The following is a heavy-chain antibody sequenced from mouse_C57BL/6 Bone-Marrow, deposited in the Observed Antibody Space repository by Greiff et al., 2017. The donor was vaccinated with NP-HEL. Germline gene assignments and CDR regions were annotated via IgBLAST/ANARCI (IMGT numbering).Heavy chain of an antibody. CDR1: GYTFTSYG. Sequence: VQLQQSGAELARPGASVKLSCKASGYTFTSYGISWVKQRTGQGLEWIGEIYPRSGNTYYNEKFKGKATLTTDKSSSTAYMELRSLTSEDSAVYFCARSLLRYYFDYWGQGTTLTVSS. V-gene: IGHV1-81*01. D-gene: IGHD1-1*01. CDR2: IYPRSGNT. CDR3: ARSLLRYYFDY. J-gene: IGHJ2*01.